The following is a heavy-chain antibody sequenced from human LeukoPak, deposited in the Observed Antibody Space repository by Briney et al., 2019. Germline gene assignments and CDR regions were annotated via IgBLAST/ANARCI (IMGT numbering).Heavy chain of an antibody. CDR2: ISSSGNTI. D-gene: IGHD6-6*01. Sequence: PGRSLRLSCTASGFTFGDYAMSWVRQAPGKGLEWVSYISSSGNTIYYADSVKGRFTISRDNAKNSLCLQMNSLRAEDTAVYYCARVPYSSSSLVTCDYWGQGTLVTVSS. CDR3: ARVPYSSSSLVTCDY. V-gene: IGHV3-48*03. CDR1: GFTFGDYA. J-gene: IGHJ4*02.